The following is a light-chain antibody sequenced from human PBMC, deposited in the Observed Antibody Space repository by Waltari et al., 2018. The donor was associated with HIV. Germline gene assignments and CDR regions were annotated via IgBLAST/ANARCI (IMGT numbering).Light chain of an antibody. V-gene: IGLV3-25*03. Sequence: SYELTQAPSVSVSPGQTAKITCSGDALSRHFVFWYQQKSGQAPRMMIFKDNERPSGIPARFSASSSGSNSTLTISGVQAEDEADYYCQSGHNSDSIFGGGTKLTVL. CDR1: ALSRHF. CDR2: KDN. CDR3: QSGHNSDSI. J-gene: IGLJ2*01.